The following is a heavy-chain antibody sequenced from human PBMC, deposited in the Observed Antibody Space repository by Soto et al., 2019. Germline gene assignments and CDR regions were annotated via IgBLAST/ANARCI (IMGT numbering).Heavy chain of an antibody. J-gene: IGHJ6*02. CDR1: GFSLSTSGVG. D-gene: IGHD2-2*01. CDR2: IYWDDDK. V-gene: IGHV2-5*02. Sequence: SGPTLVNPTQTLTLTCTFSGFSLSTSGVGVGWIRQPPGKALEWLALIYWDDDKRYSPSLKSRLTITKDTSKNQVVLTMTNVDPVDTATYYCAHSGGYCSSTSCPTIVDVLGQGTTVTVSS. CDR3: AHSGGYCSSTSCPTIVDV.